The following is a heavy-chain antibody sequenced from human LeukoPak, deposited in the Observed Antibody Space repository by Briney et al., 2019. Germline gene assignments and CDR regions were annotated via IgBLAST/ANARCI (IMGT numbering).Heavy chain of an antibody. V-gene: IGHV4-59*08. CDR2: IYYSGST. CDR3: ARHYIAAGGGGAFDI. D-gene: IGHD6-13*01. J-gene: IGHJ3*02. CDR1: GGSMRSYY. Sequence: PSETLSLTCTVSGGSMRSYYWSWIRQPAGKGLEWTGYIYYSGSTYYNPSLKSRVTISVDTSKNQFSLKLSSVTAADTAIYYCARHYIAAGGGGAFDIWGQGTMVIVSS.